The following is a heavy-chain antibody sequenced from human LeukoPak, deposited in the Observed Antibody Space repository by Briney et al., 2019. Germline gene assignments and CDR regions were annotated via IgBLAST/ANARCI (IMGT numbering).Heavy chain of an antibody. CDR2: INWNGGST. CDR1: GFTFDDYG. V-gene: IGHV3-20*04. Sequence: GGSLRLSCAASGFTFDDYGMSWVRQAPGKGLEWVSGINWNGGSTGYADSVKGRFTISRDNAKNSLYLQMNSLRAEDTALYYCARDQVVVVSDAFDIWGQGTMVTVSS. J-gene: IGHJ3*02. D-gene: IGHD3-22*01. CDR3: ARDQVVVVSDAFDI.